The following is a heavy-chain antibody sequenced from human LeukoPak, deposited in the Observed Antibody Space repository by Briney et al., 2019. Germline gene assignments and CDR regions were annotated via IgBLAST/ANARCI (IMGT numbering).Heavy chain of an antibody. J-gene: IGHJ4*02. Sequence: PGGSLRLSCAASGFTFSDYYMSWIRQAPGKGLEWVSYISSSGSTIYYADSVKGRFTISRDNAKNSLYLQMNSLRAEDTAVYYCARVLNEITYYDFWSGPYFDYWGQGTLVTVSS. V-gene: IGHV3-11*04. D-gene: IGHD3-3*01. CDR1: GFTFSDYY. CDR3: ARVLNEITYYDFWSGPYFDY. CDR2: ISSSGSTI.